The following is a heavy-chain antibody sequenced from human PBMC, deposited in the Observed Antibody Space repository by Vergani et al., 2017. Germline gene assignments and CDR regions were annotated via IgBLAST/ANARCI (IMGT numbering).Heavy chain of an antibody. CDR2: INHSGST. CDR3: ARGYYDDSSGYYYLDS. V-gene: IGHV4-34*01. CDR1: GGSFSGYY. Sequence: QVQLQQWGAGLLKPSETLSLTCAVYGGSFSGYYWSWIRQPPGKGLEWIGEINHSGSTNYNPSLKSRVTISVDTSKNLFSLNLSAVTAADTALYYCARGYYDDSSGYYYLDSWGQGTLVTVSS. J-gene: IGHJ4*02. D-gene: IGHD3-22*01.